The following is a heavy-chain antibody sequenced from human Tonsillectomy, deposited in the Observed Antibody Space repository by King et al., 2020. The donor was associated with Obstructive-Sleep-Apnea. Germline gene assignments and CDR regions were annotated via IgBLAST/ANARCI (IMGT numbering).Heavy chain of an antibody. V-gene: IGHV4-30-4*01. CDR1: GGSISSGDYY. D-gene: IGHD3-9*01. CDR2: IYSSGTT. CDR3: ARESAIFGNSRFHH. J-gene: IGHJ1*01. Sequence: QLQESGPGLVKPSQTLSLTCTVSGGSISSGDYYWTWIRQPPGKGLEWIGIIYSSGTTYYNPSLKSRVSISLDTSKNRFSLNVTSVTAADTAVYFCARESAIFGNSRFHHWGQGTRVTVSS.